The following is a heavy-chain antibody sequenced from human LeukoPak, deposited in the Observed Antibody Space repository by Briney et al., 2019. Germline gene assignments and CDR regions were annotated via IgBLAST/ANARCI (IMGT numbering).Heavy chain of an antibody. V-gene: IGHV4-28*01. CDR1: GYSISSSNW. J-gene: IGHJ4*02. D-gene: IGHD2-15*01. CDR2: IYYSGST. CDR3: ARKISRGPLDY. Sequence: SETLSLTCVVSGYSISSSNWWGWIRQPPGKGLEWIGYIYYSGSTYYNASLNSRVTMSVDTSKNQFSLKLSSVTAVDTAVYYCARKISRGPLDYWGQGTLVTVSS.